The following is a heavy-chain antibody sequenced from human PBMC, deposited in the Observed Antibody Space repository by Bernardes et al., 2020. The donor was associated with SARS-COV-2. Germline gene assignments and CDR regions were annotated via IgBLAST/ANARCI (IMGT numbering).Heavy chain of an antibody. CDR2: ISYDGST. CDR3: ARDTREMATTADAFDF. CDR1: GFTFSSYG. J-gene: IGHJ3*01. Sequence: GGSLRLSCAASGFTFSSYGMHWVRQAPGKGLEWVAVISYDGSTYYADSVKGRFTISRDNSKNTVYLQMNNLRAEDTAVYYCARDTREMATTADAFDFWGQGTMVTVSS. V-gene: IGHV3-30*03. D-gene: IGHD1-1*01.